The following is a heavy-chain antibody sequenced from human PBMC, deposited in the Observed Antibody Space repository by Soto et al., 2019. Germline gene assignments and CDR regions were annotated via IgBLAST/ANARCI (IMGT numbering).Heavy chain of an antibody. CDR1: GGSFSGYH. D-gene: IGHD6-13*01. J-gene: IGHJ4*02. Sequence: SETLSLTCAVYGGSFSGYHWSWIRQPPGKGLEWIGEINHSGSTRYNPSLKSRVTISVDTSNNQFSLKLSSVTAADTAVYYCARAWAYSTSSYKFDYWGQGALVAVSS. CDR2: INHSGST. CDR3: ARAWAYSTSSYKFDY. V-gene: IGHV4-34*01.